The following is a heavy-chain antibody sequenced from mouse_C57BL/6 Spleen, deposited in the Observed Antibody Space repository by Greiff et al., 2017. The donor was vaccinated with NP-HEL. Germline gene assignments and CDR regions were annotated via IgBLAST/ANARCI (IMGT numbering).Heavy chain of an antibody. J-gene: IGHJ3*01. Sequence: QVQLQQPGAELVMPGASVKLSCKASGYTFTSYWMHWVKQRPGQGLEWIGEIDPSDSYTNYNQKFKGKSTLTVDKSSSTAYMQLSSLTSEDSAVYYCALYDYEGFAYWGQGTLVTVSA. CDR3: ALYDYEGFAY. D-gene: IGHD2-4*01. V-gene: IGHV1-69*01. CDR1: GYTFTSYW. CDR2: IDPSDSYT.